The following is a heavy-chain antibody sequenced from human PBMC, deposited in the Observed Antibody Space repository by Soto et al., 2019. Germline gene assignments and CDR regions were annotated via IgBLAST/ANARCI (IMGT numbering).Heavy chain of an antibody. J-gene: IGHJ6*02. D-gene: IGHD5-18*01. CDR3: AKDTKDTAIPGLRYYYGMDV. CDR1: GGSINSGLYF. V-gene: IGHV4-31*03. CDR2: ISYTGDA. Sequence: PSETLSLTCTVSGGSINSGLYFWTWIRQHPGKGLEWIGYISYTGDAYYNSSLKSRLTISLDTPNNRFSLRLTSVTAEDTAVYYCAKDTKDTAIPGLRYYYGMDVWGQGTTVTVSS.